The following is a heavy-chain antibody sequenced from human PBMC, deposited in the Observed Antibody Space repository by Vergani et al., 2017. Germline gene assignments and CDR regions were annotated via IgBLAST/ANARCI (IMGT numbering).Heavy chain of an antibody. V-gene: IGHV4-38-2*01. J-gene: IGHJ4*02. CDR3: ASRAGIVYDMFSGTQYFFDF. Sequence: QVQLQESCPGLVKPSETLSLTCAVSGFSIDNGYYWDWIRQPPGKGLEWIGSIYRTGRTHFNPSLKSRVTISVDQSNNHFSLRLKSLTAAYTAVDYCASRAGIVYDMFSGTQYFFDFWGQGTLVTVAS. CDR1: GFSIDNGYY. CDR2: IYRTGRT. D-gene: IGHD3-9*01.